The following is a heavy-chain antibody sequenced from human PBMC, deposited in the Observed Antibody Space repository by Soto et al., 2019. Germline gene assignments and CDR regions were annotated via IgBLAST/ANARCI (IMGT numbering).Heavy chain of an antibody. V-gene: IGHV3-30*03. CDR1: GLAFNDYG. J-gene: IGHJ4*02. D-gene: IGHD3-10*01. CDR3: ASRGDFDS. Sequence: QVQLVESGGGVVQPGRSLRLSCAASGLAFNDYGMHWVRQAPGKGLEWVALITSDGSHKFYGDSVKGRFSISRDNSKSSLYLHVDSLRTDDTALYFCASRGDFDSWGQGTLVTVSS. CDR2: ITSDGSHK.